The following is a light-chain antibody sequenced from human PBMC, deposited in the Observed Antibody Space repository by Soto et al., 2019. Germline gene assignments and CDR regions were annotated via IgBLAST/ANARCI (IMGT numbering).Light chain of an antibody. CDR1: QDTGSY. CDR2: AAS. J-gene: IGKJ1*01. V-gene: IGKV1-27*01. Sequence: DIQMTQSPSSLSASVGDRVTIACRASQDTGSYLAWYQQKPGKVPKLLIYAASSLQSGVPSRFSGSVSGTDFTLTISSLQPEDVATNFCQKYNSAPPTCGQGTKVQIK. CDR3: QKYNSAPPT.